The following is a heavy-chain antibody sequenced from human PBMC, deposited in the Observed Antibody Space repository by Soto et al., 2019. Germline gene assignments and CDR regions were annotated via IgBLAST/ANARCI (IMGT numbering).Heavy chain of an antibody. J-gene: IGHJ4*02. V-gene: IGHV3-7*01. CDR2: IKQDGSEK. CDR3: AREDSIIIPAVSDF. D-gene: IGHD2-2*01. Sequence: GGSLRLSCAASGFTFSSYWMSWVRQAPGKGLEWVANIKQDGSEKYYVDSVKGRFAISRDNAKSSVSLQMNTLRVEDTAVYYCAREDSIIIPAVSDFWGQGTLVTVSS. CDR1: GFTFSSYW.